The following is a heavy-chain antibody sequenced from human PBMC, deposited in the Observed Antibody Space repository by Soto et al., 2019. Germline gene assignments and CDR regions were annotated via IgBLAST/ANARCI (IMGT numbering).Heavy chain of an antibody. CDR1: GGSVSSNSSA. J-gene: IGHJ6*02. D-gene: IGHD1-1*01. V-gene: IGHV6-1*01. CDR3: ARGKILDGYGIDV. CDR2: TYYRSKWYN. Sequence: SQTLSLTCAISGGSVSSNSSAWNWIRQSPSRGLEWLGRTYYRSKWYNDYAVSVKSRITINPDTSKNQFSLQLNSVTPEDKAVYYCARGKILDGYGIDVWAQRTTVPVS.